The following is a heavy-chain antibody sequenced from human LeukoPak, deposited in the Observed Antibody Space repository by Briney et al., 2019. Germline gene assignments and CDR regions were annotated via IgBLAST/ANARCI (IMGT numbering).Heavy chain of an antibody. CDR3: AKDPAPYSNHYFDY. Sequence: GGSLRLSCAASGFTFSTYYMSWIRQAPGKGLTWVSYITTGGHIYYADSVKGRFTISRDNSKNTLYLQMNSLRAEDTAVYYCAKDPAPYSNHYFDYWGQGTLVTVSS. CDR2: ITTGGHI. D-gene: IGHD4-11*01. CDR1: GFTFSTYY. J-gene: IGHJ4*02. V-gene: IGHV3-66*02.